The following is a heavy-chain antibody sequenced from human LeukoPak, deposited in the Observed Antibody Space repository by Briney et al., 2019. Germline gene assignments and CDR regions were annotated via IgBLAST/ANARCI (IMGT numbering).Heavy chain of an antibody. D-gene: IGHD5-24*01. CDR2: ISAYNGDT. V-gene: IGHV1-18*01. J-gene: IGHJ4*02. Sequence: ASVKVSCKASGCTFTSYGFSWVRQAPGRGLEWMGWISAYNGDTNYAQKLQGRVTMTTDTSTSTAYMELRSLRSDDTAVYYCARDSVAMSTIRDFGYWGQGTLVTVSS. CDR3: ARDSVAMSTIRDFGY. CDR1: GCTFTSYG.